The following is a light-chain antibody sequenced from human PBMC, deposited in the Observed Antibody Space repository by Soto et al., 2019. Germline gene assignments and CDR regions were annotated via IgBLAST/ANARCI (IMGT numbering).Light chain of an antibody. CDR1: QSIDSAY. J-gene: IGKJ1*01. Sequence: DIVLTQSPGTLSLSPGERATFSCRASQSIDSAYLAWYQQKPGQAPRLLIYATSSRATGIPDRFSGSGSGTDFTLTISRLEPEDFAVYFCQQYDTSPRTFGQGTKVVIK. V-gene: IGKV3-20*01. CDR2: ATS. CDR3: QQYDTSPRT.